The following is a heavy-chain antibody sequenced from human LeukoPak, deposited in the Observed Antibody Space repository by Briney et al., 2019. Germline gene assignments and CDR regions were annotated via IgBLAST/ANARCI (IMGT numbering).Heavy chain of an antibody. CDR3: ARGSGIIYYYYGMDV. CDR1: GYTFTSYD. Sequence: GASVKVSCKASGYTFTSYDINWVRQAPGQGLEWMGWMNPNSGNTGYAQKFQGRVTMTRNTSTSTVYMELSSLRSEDTAVYYCARGSGIIYYYYGMDVWGQGNTVSASS. J-gene: IGHJ6*02. CDR2: MNPNSGNT. V-gene: IGHV1-8*01. D-gene: IGHD1-26*01.